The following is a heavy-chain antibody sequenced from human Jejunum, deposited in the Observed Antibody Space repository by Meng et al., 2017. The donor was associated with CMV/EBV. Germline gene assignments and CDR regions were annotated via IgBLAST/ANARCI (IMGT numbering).Heavy chain of an antibody. CDR2: ISPSGSYK. Sequence: SGFTFSTYSINWVRQSPGAGLEWVSSISPSGSYKYYADSVKGRFTISRDNAKNSVHLDMNSLRAEDTAVYYCARLEPLAAGGFFDYWGQGTPVTVSS. D-gene: IGHD6-13*01. CDR1: GFTFSTYS. CDR3: ARLEPLAAGGFFDY. J-gene: IGHJ4*02. V-gene: IGHV3-21*06.